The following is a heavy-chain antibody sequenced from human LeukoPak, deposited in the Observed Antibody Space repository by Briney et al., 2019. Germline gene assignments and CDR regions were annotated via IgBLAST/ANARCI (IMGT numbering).Heavy chain of an antibody. Sequence: SETLSLTCAVYGGSFSGYYWSWIRQPPGKGLEWIGEINHSGSTNYNPSLKSRVTISVDTSENQFSLKLSSVTAADTAVYYCARIGYCSSTSCYRVYYFDYWGQGTLVTVSS. D-gene: IGHD2-2*02. CDR1: GGSFSGYY. J-gene: IGHJ4*02. CDR2: INHSGST. CDR3: ARIGYCSSTSCYRVYYFDY. V-gene: IGHV4-34*01.